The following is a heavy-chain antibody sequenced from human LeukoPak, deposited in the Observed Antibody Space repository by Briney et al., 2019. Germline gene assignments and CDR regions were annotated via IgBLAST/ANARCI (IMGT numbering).Heavy chain of an antibody. J-gene: IGHJ5*02. D-gene: IGHD2-2*01. CDR3: ATRGGCSSTSCYNWFDP. CDR1: GGSISSSSYY. V-gene: IGHV4-39*07. Sequence: SETLSLTCTVSGGSISSSSYYWGWIRQPPGKGLEWIGSIYYSGSTYYNPSLKSRVTISVDTSKNQFSLKLSSVTAADTAVYYCATRGGCSSTSCYNWFDPRGQGTLVTVSS. CDR2: IYYSGST.